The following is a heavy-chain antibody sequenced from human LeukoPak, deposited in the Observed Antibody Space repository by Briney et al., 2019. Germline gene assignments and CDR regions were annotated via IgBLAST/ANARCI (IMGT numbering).Heavy chain of an antibody. D-gene: IGHD6-19*01. CDR2: ISSNGGST. CDR1: GLTFSSYA. Sequence: LPGGSLRLSCAASGLTFSSYAMHWVRQAPGKGLEYVSAISSNGGSTYYANSVKGRFTISRDNSKNTLYLQMGSLRAEDMAVYYCARDSSSRPFDYWGQGTLVTVSS. V-gene: IGHV3-64*01. J-gene: IGHJ4*02. CDR3: ARDSSSRPFDY.